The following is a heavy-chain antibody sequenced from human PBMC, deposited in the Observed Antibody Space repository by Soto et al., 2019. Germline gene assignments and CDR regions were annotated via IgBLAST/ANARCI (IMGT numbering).Heavy chain of an antibody. V-gene: IGHV4-31*03. CDR2: IYYSGIT. Sequence: PSETLSLTCTVSGASISSGGYYWTWIRQHPGKGLEWIGYIYYSGITYYNPSLKSRVTISVDTSKNQFSLNLSSVTAADTAVYYCARQGSSSIYYYGMDVWGQGTTVTAP. D-gene: IGHD6-6*01. J-gene: IGHJ6*02. CDR3: ARQGSSSIYYYGMDV. CDR1: GASISSGGYY.